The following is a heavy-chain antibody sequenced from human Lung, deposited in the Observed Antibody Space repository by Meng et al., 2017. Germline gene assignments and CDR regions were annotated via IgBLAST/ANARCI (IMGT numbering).Heavy chain of an antibody. Sequence: PRQGPALLTGKPSQTLASSCPVSSVLRSSGDYHWSWVSQTSGVALAGTTNHDATRSKYYTLSLISRLTISLDTSRNQFSLQLTSVTAADTAVYYCAREYSSSPSLLAPWGQGTLVTVSS. D-gene: IGHD6-6*01. CDR1: SVLRSSGDYH. J-gene: IGHJ5*02. V-gene: IGHV4-30-4*08. CDR3: AREYSSSPSLLAP. CDR2: HDATRSK.